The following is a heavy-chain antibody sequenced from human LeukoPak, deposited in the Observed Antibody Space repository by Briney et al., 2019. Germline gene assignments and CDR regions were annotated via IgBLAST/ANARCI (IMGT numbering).Heavy chain of an antibody. CDR2: IYYSGST. D-gene: IGHD5-24*01. J-gene: IGHJ4*02. CDR3: ARDDGYKVDY. V-gene: IGHV4-59*01. CDR1: GGSISSYY. Sequence: SETLSLTCTVSGGSISSYYWSWIRQPPGKGLEWIGYIYYSGSTDYNPSLKSRVTISVDTSKNQFSLKLSSVTAADTAVYYCARDDGYKVDYWGQGTLVTVSS.